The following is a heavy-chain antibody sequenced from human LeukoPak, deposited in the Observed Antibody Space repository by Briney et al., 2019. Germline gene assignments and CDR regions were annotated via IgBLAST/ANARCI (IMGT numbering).Heavy chain of an antibody. CDR2: IWYDGSNK. V-gene: IGHV3-33*06. D-gene: IGHD4-17*01. CDR1: GFTFSRYG. J-gene: IGHJ3*02. CDR3: AKTTPGDYGDYVPAFDI. Sequence: GGSLRLSCAASGFTFSRYGMHWVRQAPGKGLEWVAVIWYDGSNKYYADSVKGRFTIYRDNSKNTLYLQMNSLRAEDTAVYYCAKTTPGDYGDYVPAFDIWGQGTMVTVSS.